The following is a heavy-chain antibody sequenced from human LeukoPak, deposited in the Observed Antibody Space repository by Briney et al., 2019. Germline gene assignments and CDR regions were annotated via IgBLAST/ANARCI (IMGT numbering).Heavy chain of an antibody. CDR1: GGTFSSHA. CDR3: ARDLANGDYVY. CDR2: IIPIFGTA. J-gene: IGHJ4*02. D-gene: IGHD4-17*01. Sequence: SVKVSCKASGGTFSSHAISRVRQAPGQGLEWMGGIIPIFGTANYAQKFQGRVTITADESTSTAYMELSSLRSEDTAVYYCARDLANGDYVYWGQGTLVTVSS. V-gene: IGHV1-69*13.